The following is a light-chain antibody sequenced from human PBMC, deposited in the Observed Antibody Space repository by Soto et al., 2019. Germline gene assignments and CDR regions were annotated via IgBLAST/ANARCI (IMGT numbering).Light chain of an antibody. CDR1: NIGSQS. CDR2: YDR. J-gene: IGLJ2*01. V-gene: IGLV3-21*04. Sequence: SYELTQPPAVSVSPGKTASITCGGNNIGSQSVHWYQQKPGQAPVLVVFYDRVRPSGIPERFSGSNSGNTATLTINRVEPGDEADYYCQVWDSSNDHSGVFGGGTKVTVL. CDR3: QVWDSSNDHSGV.